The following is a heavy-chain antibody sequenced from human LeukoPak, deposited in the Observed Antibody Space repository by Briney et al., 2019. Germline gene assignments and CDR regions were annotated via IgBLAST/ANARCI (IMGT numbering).Heavy chain of an antibody. V-gene: IGHV1-46*01. CDR3: ARDPPRIVVVVAATNYYGMDV. D-gene: IGHD2-15*01. J-gene: IGHJ6*02. Sequence: GASVKVSCKASGYTFTSYYMHWVRQAPGQGLEWMGIINPSGGSTSYAQKFQGRVTMTTDTSTSTAYMELRSLRSDDTAVYYCARDPPRIVVVVAATNYYGMDVWGQGTTVTV. CDR1: GYTFTSYY. CDR2: INPSGGST.